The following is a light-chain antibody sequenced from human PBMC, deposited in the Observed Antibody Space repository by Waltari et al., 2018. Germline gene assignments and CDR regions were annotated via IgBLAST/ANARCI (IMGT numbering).Light chain of an antibody. Sequence: DIQMTQSPSSLSASVGDRVTITCRASQGISTYLSWYQQKPGKPPKRLIYAASSLESGVPSRFSGSGSGTEFTLTISSLQAEDFAGYYCLHYNSKSWTFGQGTKVDIK. J-gene: IGKJ1*01. CDR1: QGISTY. CDR2: AAS. CDR3: LHYNSKSWT. V-gene: IGKV1-17*01.